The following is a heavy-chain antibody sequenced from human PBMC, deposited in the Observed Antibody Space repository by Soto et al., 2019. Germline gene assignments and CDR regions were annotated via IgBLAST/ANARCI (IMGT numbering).Heavy chain of an antibody. J-gene: IGHJ4*02. V-gene: IGHV3-11*06. CDR1: GFTFSDYY. CDR3: ARDYYDSSGPDY. CDR2: ISSSSSYT. Sequence: GGSLRLSCAASGFTFSDYYMSWIRQAPGKGLEWVSYISSSSSYTNYADSVKGRFTISRDNAKNSLYLQMNSLRAEDTAVYYCARDYYDSSGPDYWGQGTQVTVS. D-gene: IGHD3-22*01.